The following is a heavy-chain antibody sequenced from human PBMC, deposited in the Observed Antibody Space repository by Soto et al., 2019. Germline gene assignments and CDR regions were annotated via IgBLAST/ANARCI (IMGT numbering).Heavy chain of an antibody. D-gene: IGHD6-13*01. J-gene: IGHJ4*02. CDR1: GGTFSSYA. V-gene: IGHV1-69*13. CDR3: ARAVPRYSSSWYYFDY. Sequence: SVKVSCKASGGTFSSYAISWVRQAPGQGLEWMGGIIPIFGTANYAQKFQGRVTITADESTSTAYMELSSLKSEDTAVYYCARAVPRYSSSWYYFDYWGQGTLVTVSS. CDR2: IIPIFGTA.